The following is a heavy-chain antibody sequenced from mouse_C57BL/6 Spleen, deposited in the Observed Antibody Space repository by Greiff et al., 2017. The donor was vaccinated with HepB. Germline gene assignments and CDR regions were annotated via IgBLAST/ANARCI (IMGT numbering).Heavy chain of an antibody. Sequence: QVQLQQSGPELVKPGASVKISCKASGYAFSSSWMNWVKQRPGKGLEWIGRFYPGDGDNNYNGKFKGKATLTADKSSSTAYMQLSSLTSEDSAVYFCAREDYGSEFAYWGQGTLVTVSA. D-gene: IGHD1-1*01. V-gene: IGHV1-82*01. J-gene: IGHJ3*01. CDR3: AREDYGSEFAY. CDR2: FYPGDGDN. CDR1: GYAFSSSW.